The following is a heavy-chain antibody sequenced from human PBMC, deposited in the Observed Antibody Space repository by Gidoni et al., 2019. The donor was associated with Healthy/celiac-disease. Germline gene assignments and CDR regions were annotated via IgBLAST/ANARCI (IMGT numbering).Heavy chain of an antibody. J-gene: IGHJ4*02. CDR3: TRGVVAATRMLEFCDY. CDR2: IRSKAYGGTT. CDR1: GFTFGDYA. Sequence: EVQLVESGGGLVKPGRSLGLSCTASGFTFGDYAMSWLRQAPGKGREWVGFIRSKAYGGTTEYAASVKGRFTISRDDSKSIAYLQMNSLKTEDTAVYYCTRGVVAATRMLEFCDYWGQGTLVTVSS. V-gene: IGHV3-49*05. D-gene: IGHD2-15*01.